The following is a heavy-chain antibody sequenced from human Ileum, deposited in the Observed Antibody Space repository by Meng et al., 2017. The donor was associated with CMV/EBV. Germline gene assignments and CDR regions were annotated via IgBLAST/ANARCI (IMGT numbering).Heavy chain of an antibody. Sequence: ASGFTFSYYHMSWIRQAPGKGLEWVSYISSSGSNIYYADSVKGRFTVSRDNAKKSLNLQMNSLRVEDTAVYFCARGGDGSYHYYFDYWGQGTLVTVSS. CDR3: ARGGDGSYHYYFDY. D-gene: IGHD1-26*01. J-gene: IGHJ4*02. CDR1: GFTFSYYH. CDR2: ISSSGSNI. V-gene: IGHV3-11*04.